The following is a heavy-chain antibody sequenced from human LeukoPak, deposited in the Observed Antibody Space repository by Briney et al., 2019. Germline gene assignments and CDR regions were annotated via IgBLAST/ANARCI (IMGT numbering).Heavy chain of an antibody. CDR1: GGTFSSYA. D-gene: IGHD2-2*01. CDR2: IIPIFGTA. Sequence: ASVKVSCKASGGTFSSYAISWVRQAPGQGLEWMGGIIPIFGTANYAQKFQGRVTITADESTSTAYMELSSLRSEDTAVYYCARIHLSSTSRYTFTWFDPWGQGTLVTVSS. V-gene: IGHV1-69*13. CDR3: ARIHLSSTSRYTFTWFDP. J-gene: IGHJ5*02.